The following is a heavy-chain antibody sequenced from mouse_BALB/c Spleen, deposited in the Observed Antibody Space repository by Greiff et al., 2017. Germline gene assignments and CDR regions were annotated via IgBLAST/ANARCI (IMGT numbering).Heavy chain of an antibody. J-gene: IGHJ1*01. CDR3: ARVDYWYFDV. V-gene: IGHV5-6-3*01. Sequence: EVKLVESGGGLVQPGGSLKLSCAASGFTFSSYGMSWVRQTPDKRLELVATINSNGGSTYYPDSVKGRFTISRDNAKNTLYLQMSSLKSEDTAMYYCARVDYWYFDVWGAGTTVTVSS. CDR1: GFTFSSYG. CDR2: INSNGGST.